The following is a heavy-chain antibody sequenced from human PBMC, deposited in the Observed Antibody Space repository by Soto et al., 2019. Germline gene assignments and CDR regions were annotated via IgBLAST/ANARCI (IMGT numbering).Heavy chain of an antibody. CDR1: GFTFSSYA. V-gene: IGHV3-30-3*01. CDR2: ISYDGSNK. Sequence: QVQLVESGGGVVQPGRSLRISCAASGFTFSSYAMHWVRQAPGKGLEWVAVISYDGSNKYYADSVKGRFTISRDNSKNTLYLQMNSLRAEETAVYYCARDQGLDYWGQGTLVTVSS. CDR3: ARDQGLDY. J-gene: IGHJ4*02.